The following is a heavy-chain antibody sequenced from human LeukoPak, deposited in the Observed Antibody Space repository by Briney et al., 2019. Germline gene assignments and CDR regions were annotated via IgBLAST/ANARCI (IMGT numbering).Heavy chain of an antibody. CDR2: IYYSGST. D-gene: IGHD2-8*01. CDR3: ARAGGGMVNYYYYYMDV. J-gene: IGHJ6*03. V-gene: IGHV4-59*11. Sequence: SETLSLTCTVSGGSISSHYWSWIRQPPGKGLEWIGYIYYSGSTNYNPSLKSRVTISVDTSKNQFSLKLSSVTAADTAVYYCARAGGGMVNYYYYYMDVWGKGTTVTVSS. CDR1: GGSISSHY.